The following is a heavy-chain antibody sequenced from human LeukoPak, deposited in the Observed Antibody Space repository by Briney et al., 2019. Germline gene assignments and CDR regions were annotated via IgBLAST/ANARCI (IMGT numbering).Heavy chain of an antibody. V-gene: IGHV1-69*01. D-gene: IGHD2-21*02. CDR2: LMPFFGPA. J-gene: IGHJ6*02. CDR1: GGSFSGYL. Sequence: ASVKVSCKASGGSFSGYLVNWVRQAPGQGPEWMGGLMPFFGPANYAQKFQGRVSFTADEPTNTAYMELGSLRSEDTAVYYCARGDLVTTPEGDHYYFGLDVWGQGTTVTVPS. CDR3: ARGDLVTTPEGDHYYFGLDV.